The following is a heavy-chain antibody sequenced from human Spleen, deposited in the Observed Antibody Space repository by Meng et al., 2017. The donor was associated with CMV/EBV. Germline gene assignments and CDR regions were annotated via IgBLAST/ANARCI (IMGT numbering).Heavy chain of an antibody. D-gene: IGHD2-2*01. Sequence: GSLRLSCTASEFTFSRYWMSWIRQPPGKGLEWIGEINHSGSTNYNPSLKSRVTISVDTSKNQFSLKLSSVTAADTAVYYCARILIVVVPAAANGMDVWGQGTTVTVSS. J-gene: IGHJ6*02. CDR3: ARILIVVVPAAANGMDV. V-gene: IGHV4-34*01. CDR2: INHSGST. CDR1: EFTFSRYW.